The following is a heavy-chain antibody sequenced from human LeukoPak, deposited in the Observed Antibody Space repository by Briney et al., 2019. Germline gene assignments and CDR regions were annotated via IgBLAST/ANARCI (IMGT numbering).Heavy chain of an antibody. CDR3: AREYYDFWSGYYRDNWFDP. D-gene: IGHD3-3*01. CDR2: INPNSGGT. J-gene: IGHJ5*02. CDR1: GYTFTGYY. Sequence: ASVKVSCKASGYTFTGYYMHWVRQAPGQGLEWMGWINPNSGGTNYAQKFQGRVTMTRDTSISTAYMELSRLRPDDTAVYYCAREYYDFWSGYYRDNWFDPWGQGTLVTVSS. V-gene: IGHV1-2*02.